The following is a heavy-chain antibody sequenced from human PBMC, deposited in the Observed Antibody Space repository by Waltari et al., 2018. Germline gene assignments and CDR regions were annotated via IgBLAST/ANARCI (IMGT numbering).Heavy chain of an antibody. V-gene: IGHV3-49*04. D-gene: IGHD2-2*01. J-gene: IGHJ4*02. CDR1: GFTFGDYA. CDR2: IISKAYGGTT. Sequence: EVQLVESGGGLVQPGRSLRLSCTASGFTFGDYAMSWVRQAPGKGLEWVGFIISKAYGGTTEYAASVKGRFTISRDDSKSIAYLQMNSLKTEDTAVYYCTRTSQVAYCSSTSCPDFDYWGQGTLVTVSS. CDR3: TRTSQVAYCSSTSCPDFDY.